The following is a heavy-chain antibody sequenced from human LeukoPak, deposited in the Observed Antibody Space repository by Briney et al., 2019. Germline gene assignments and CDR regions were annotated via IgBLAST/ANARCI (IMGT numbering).Heavy chain of an antibody. CDR2: ISAYNGNT. D-gene: IGHD3-10*01. CDR3: ARDMVRGAYFLYGMDV. CDR1: GYTFTSYG. Sequence: RASVKVSCKASGYTFTSYGISWVRQAPGQGLEWMGWISAYNGNTNYAQKLQGRVTMTTDTSTSTAYMGLRSLRSDDTAVYYCARDMVRGAYFLYGMDVWGQGTTVTVSS. V-gene: IGHV1-18*01. J-gene: IGHJ6*02.